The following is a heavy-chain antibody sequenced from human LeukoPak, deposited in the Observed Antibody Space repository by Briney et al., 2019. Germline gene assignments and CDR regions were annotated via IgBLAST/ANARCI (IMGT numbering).Heavy chain of an antibody. J-gene: IGHJ4*02. CDR1: GYTLTEFS. V-gene: IGHV1-24*01. CDR3: TSSIVVIPTAGRFDY. D-gene: IGHD2-2*01. CDR2: FDPEDGET. Sequence: ASVKVSCKVSGYTLTEFSMHWVRQAPGKGLEWMGGFDPEDGETIYAQNFQGRVTMTEGTSTDTAYMELSSLRSEDTAMYYCTSSIVVIPTAGRFDYWGQGTLVTVSS.